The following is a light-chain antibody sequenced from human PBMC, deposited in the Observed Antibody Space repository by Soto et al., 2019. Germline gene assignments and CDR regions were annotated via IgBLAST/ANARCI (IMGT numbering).Light chain of an antibody. CDR1: QIINNR. CDR3: QQSYITLYS. J-gene: IGKJ2*01. Sequence: DIQMTHSSSTLSPSLRHSDTITCQESQIINNRLSWYQQKPGQAPNLLISDAFNLQSGVPSRFGGGGSGTDFTLTISSLQPEDFATYYCQQSYITLYSFGQGTRLEIK. CDR2: DAF. V-gene: IGKV1-39*01.